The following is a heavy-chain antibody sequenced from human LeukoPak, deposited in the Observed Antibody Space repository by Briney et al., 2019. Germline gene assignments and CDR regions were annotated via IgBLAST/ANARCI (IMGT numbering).Heavy chain of an antibody. CDR1: GYTFTGYY. J-gene: IGHJ5*02. CDR3: ARAPRIAAAGSGWFDP. CDR2: INPNSGGT. V-gene: IGHV1-2*02. D-gene: IGHD6-13*01. Sequence: ASVKVSCTASGYTFTGYYMHWVRQAPGQGLEWMGWINPNSGGTNYAQKFQGRVTMTRDTSISTAYMELSRLRSDDTAVYYCARAPRIAAAGSGWFDPWGQGTLVTVSS.